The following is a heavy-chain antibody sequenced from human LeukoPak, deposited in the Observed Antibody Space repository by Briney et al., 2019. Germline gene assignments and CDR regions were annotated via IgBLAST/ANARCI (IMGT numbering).Heavy chain of an antibody. D-gene: IGHD3-10*01. CDR1: GFTFSSYA. J-gene: IGHJ4*02. V-gene: IGHV3-30-3*01. CDR3: ARGGVAAKHEFDY. Sequence: PGGSLRLSCAASGFTFSSYAMHWVRQAPGKGLEWVAVISCDGSNKYYADSVKGRFTISRDNSKNTLYLQMNSLRAEDTAVYYCARGGVAAKHEFDYWGQGTLVTVSS. CDR2: ISCDGSNK.